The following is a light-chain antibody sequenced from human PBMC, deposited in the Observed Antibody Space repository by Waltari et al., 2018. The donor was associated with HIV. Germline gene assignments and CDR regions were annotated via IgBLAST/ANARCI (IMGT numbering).Light chain of an antibody. V-gene: IGLV2-18*02. J-gene: IGLJ2*01. CDR2: EVS. CDR1: SSDVGNYNR. CDR3: SSYTSSNTFVV. Sequence: QSALTQPPSVSGSPGQSVTISCTGTSSDVGNYNRVSWYQQPPGSAPKLMIYEVSKRPSGVPRRFAGSKSGNTASLTISGRQAEDEADYYCSSYTSSNTFVVFGGGTKLTVL.